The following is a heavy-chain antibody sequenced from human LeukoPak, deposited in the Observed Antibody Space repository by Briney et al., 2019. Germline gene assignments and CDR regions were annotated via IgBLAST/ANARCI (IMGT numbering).Heavy chain of an antibody. J-gene: IGHJ6*03. V-gene: IGHV4-59*12. CDR2: IYYSGST. Sequence: PSETLSLTCTVSGGSISSYYWSWIRQPPGKGLEWIGYIYYSGSTNYNPSLKSRVTISVDTSKNQFSLKLSSVTAADTAVYYCARDSVVVIATGFEYYYYMDVWGKGTTVTVSS. CDR3: ARDSVVVIATGFEYYYYMDV. D-gene: IGHD2-21*01. CDR1: GGSISSYY.